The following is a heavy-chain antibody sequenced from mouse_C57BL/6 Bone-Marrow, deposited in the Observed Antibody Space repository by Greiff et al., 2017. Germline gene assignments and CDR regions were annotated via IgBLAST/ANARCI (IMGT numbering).Heavy chain of an antibody. Sequence: EVHLVESGGGLVQSGRSLRLSCATSGFTFSDFYMEWVRQAPGTGLEWIAASRNKANDYTTEYSASVKGRFIVSRDTSQSILYLQMNALRAEDTAIYYCARDAYGSRGFAYWGQGTLVTVSA. V-gene: IGHV7-1*01. J-gene: IGHJ3*01. CDR1: GFTFSDFY. CDR2: SRNKANDYTT. D-gene: IGHD1-1*01. CDR3: ARDAYGSRGFAY.